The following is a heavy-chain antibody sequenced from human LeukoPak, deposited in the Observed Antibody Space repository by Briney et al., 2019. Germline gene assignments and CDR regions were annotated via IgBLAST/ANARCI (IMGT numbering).Heavy chain of an antibody. Sequence: SETLSLTCTFSGGSISNSYWSWIRQPPGKGLEWIGYMYYSGSTNYNPSLNNRVTISVDTFKNQLSLRLSSVTAADTALYYCARQVVTGYFDFWGQGTLVTVSS. J-gene: IGHJ4*02. D-gene: IGHD2-21*02. CDR2: MYYSGST. CDR3: ARQVVTGYFDF. CDR1: GGSISNSY. V-gene: IGHV4-59*08.